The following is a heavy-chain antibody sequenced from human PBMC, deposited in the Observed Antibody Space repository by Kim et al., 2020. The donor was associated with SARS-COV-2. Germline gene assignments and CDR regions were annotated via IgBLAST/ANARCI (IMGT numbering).Heavy chain of an antibody. D-gene: IGHD3-16*02. Sequence: GGSLRLSCAASGFTFSSYSMNWVRQAPGKGLEWVSYISVVSTIYYADSVKGRFTISRDNAKNSLYLQMNSLRDEDTAVYYWAREGSSLSYYGMDVWGQGTTVTVSS. CDR3: AREGSSLSYYGMDV. J-gene: IGHJ6*02. V-gene: IGHV3-48*02. CDR2: ISVVSTI. CDR1: GFTFSSYS.